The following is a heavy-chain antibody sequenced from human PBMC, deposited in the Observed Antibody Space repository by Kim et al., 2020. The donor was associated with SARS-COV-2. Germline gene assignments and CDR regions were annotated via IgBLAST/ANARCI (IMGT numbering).Heavy chain of an antibody. CDR3: ALATDYYYYYMDV. Sequence: YAQKCQGRVTMTKDTSTDTAYMELSSLRSEDTAVYYCALATDYYYYYMDVWGKGTTVTVSS. J-gene: IGHJ6*03. D-gene: IGHD1-26*01. V-gene: IGHV1-24*01.